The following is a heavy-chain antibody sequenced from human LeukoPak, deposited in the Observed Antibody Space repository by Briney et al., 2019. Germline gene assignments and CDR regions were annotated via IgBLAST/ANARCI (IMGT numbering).Heavy chain of an antibody. Sequence: SETLSLTCTVSGGSISSYYWSWIRQSPGKGLECIGYIHYTGSANYNPSLKSRVTISVDTSKNQFSLKLSSVTAADTAVYYCARDPPNYYGSGSYYLGAFDIWGQGTMVTVSS. CDR3: ARDPPNYYGSGSYYLGAFDI. D-gene: IGHD3-10*01. CDR2: IHYTGSA. J-gene: IGHJ3*02. CDR1: GGSISSYY. V-gene: IGHV4-59*01.